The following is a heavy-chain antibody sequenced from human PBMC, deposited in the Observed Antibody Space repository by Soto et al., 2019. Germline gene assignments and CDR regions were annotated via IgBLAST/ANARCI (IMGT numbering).Heavy chain of an antibody. Sequence: QVQLQESGPGLVKPSQTLSLTCTVSSGSISSGGFYWSWIRQHPGKGLEWIGDIYYSGSTYYNPSLKSRVILSVDTSKNPFSLKLSSMTAADTAVYYCARASFGIIAAFDYWGQGTLVTVSS. D-gene: IGHD6-13*01. V-gene: IGHV4-31*03. CDR3: ARASFGIIAAFDY. CDR2: IYYSGST. CDR1: SGSISSGGFY. J-gene: IGHJ4*02.